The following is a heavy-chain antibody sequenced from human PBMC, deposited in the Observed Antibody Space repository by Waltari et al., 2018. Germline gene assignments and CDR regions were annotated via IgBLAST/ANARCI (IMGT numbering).Heavy chain of an antibody. CDR2: IYYSGST. Sequence: QVQLQESGPGLVKPSETLSLTCTVSGGSISSYYWSWIRQPPGKGLEWIGYIYYSGSTNYNPSLKSRVTISVDTSKNQFSLKLSSVTAADTAVYYCAREPSGYYVDYWGQGTLVTVSS. D-gene: IGHD3-22*01. CDR1: GGSISSYY. J-gene: IGHJ4*02. CDR3: AREPSGYYVDY. V-gene: IGHV4-59*01.